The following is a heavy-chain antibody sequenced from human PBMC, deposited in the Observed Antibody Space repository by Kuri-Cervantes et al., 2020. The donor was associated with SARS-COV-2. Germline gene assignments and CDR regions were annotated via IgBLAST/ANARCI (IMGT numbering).Heavy chain of an antibody. CDR2: ISAYNGNT. J-gene: IGHJ6*02. D-gene: IGHD1-1*01. CDR1: GYTFTSYG. CDR3: ARDLGYVQLERRPYYYGMDV. Sequence: ASVKVFCKASGYTFTSYGISWVRQAPGQGLEWMGWISAYNGNTNYAQKLQGRVTMTTDTSTSTAYMELRSLRSEDTAVYYCARDLGYVQLERRPYYYGMDVWGQGTTVTVSS. V-gene: IGHV1-18*04.